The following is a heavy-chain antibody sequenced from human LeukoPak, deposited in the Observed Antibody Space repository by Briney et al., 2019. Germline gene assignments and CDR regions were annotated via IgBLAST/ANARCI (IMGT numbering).Heavy chain of an antibody. Sequence: ASVKVSCKASGYTFTGYYMHWIRQAPGQGLEWMGWIGAYNGNTNYAQKLQGRVTMTTDTSTSTAYMELRSLRSDDTAVYYCARTSGSYLFQHWGQGTLVTVSS. D-gene: IGHD1-26*01. V-gene: IGHV1-18*04. CDR1: GYTFTGYY. CDR3: ARTSGSYLFQH. CDR2: IGAYNGNT. J-gene: IGHJ1*01.